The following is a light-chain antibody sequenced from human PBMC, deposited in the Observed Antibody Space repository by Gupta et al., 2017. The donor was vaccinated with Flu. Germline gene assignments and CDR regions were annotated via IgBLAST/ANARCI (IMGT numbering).Light chain of an antibody. CDR3: QQRSNWPPWT. Sequence: EIVLTQSPATLSLSPGERATLSCRASQSVSSYLAWYQQKPGQAPRLLIYDASNRATGIPARFSGSGFGTDLTLTISSREQEDFAVYYCQQRSNWPPWTFGQGTQVEIK. CDR2: DAS. J-gene: IGKJ1*01. CDR1: QSVSSY. V-gene: IGKV3-11*01.